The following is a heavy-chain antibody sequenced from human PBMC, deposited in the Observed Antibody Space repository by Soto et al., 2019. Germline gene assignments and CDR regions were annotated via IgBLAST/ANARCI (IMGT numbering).Heavy chain of an antibody. CDR1: GFTFRSYS. V-gene: IGHV3-30*18. CDR2: ISKDGNNQ. J-gene: IGHJ3*01. D-gene: IGHD6-13*01. CDR3: AKDGYHAAFDF. Sequence: GGSLRLSCAASGFTFRSYSMNWVRQAPGKCLEWVALISKDGNNQDYADSVKGRFTISRDNSKNTLFLQMSSLRPDDTAVYYCAKDGYHAAFDFWGQGTMVTVSS.